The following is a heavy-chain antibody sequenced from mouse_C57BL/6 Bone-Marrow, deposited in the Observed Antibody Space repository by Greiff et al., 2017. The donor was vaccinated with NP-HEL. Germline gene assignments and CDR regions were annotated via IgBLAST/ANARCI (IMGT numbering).Heavy chain of an antibody. J-gene: IGHJ2*01. CDR2: IDPSDSET. D-gene: IGHD1-1*01. Sequence: QVQLQQPGAELVRPGSSVKLSCKASGYTFTSYWMHWVKQRPIQGLEWIGNIDPSDSETHYNQKFKDKATLTVDKSSSTAYMQLSSLTSEDSAVSYCAITTVVAPFDYWGQGTTLTVSS. V-gene: IGHV1-52*01. CDR1: GYTFTSYW. CDR3: AITTVVAPFDY.